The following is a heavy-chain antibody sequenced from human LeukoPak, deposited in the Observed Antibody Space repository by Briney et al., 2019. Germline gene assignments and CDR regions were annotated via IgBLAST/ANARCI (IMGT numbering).Heavy chain of an antibody. D-gene: IGHD1-20*01. CDR1: GYTFTSYY. Sequence: ASVKVSCKASGYTFTSYYMHWVRQAPGQGLEWMGIINPSGGSASYAQKFQSRVNMTRDTTTSTVYMELSSLRSADTAVSYCARGGITATPDWFDPWGQGTLVTVSS. J-gene: IGHJ5*02. CDR2: INPSGGSA. CDR3: ARGGITATPDWFDP. V-gene: IGHV1-46*01.